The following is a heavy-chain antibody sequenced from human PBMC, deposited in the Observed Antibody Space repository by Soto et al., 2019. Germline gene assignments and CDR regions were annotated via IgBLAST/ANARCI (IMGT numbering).Heavy chain of an antibody. CDR1: GFTFSSYG. Sequence: QVQLVESGGGVVQPGRSLRLSCAASGFTFSSYGMHWVRQAPGKGLEWVAVISYDGSNKYYADSVKGRFTISRDNSKNTLYLQMNSLRAEDTAVYYCAKDPEWGRYDFWGGYFDYWGQGTRVTVSS. D-gene: IGHD3-3*01. CDR3: AKDPEWGRYDFWGGYFDY. CDR2: ISYDGSNK. J-gene: IGHJ4*02. V-gene: IGHV3-30*18.